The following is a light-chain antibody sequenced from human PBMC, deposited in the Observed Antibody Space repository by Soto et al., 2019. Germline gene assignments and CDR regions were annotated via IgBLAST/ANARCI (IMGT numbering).Light chain of an antibody. Sequence: EIVLTQSPGTLSLSPGERATLSCRASQSVSSSYLAWYQQKPGQAPRLLIYGASSRATGIPDRFSGSGPGTDFTLTISSLEPEDFALYYCQQYRTSPPLTFGGGPKVEIK. J-gene: IGKJ4*01. CDR2: GAS. CDR1: QSVSSSY. CDR3: QQYRTSPPLT. V-gene: IGKV3-20*01.